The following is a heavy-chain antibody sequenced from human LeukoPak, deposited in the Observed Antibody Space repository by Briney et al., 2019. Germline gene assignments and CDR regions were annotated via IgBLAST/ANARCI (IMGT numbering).Heavy chain of an antibody. Sequence: GGSLRLSCAASGFTFSSYGMSWVRQAPGKGLEWVSSISSSSSYIYYADSVKGRFTISRDNAKNSLYLQMNSLRAEDTAVYYCARGSRFVRGVLLGFDIWGQGTMVTVSS. J-gene: IGHJ3*02. CDR3: ARGSRFVRGVLLGFDI. D-gene: IGHD3-10*01. CDR2: ISSSSSYI. CDR1: GFTFSSYG. V-gene: IGHV3-21*01.